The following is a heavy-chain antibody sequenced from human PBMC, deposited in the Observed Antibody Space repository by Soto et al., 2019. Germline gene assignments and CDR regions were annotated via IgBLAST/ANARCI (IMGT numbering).Heavy chain of an antibody. V-gene: IGHV3-53*01. Sequence: EVQLVESGGGLIQPGGSLRLSCAASGFTVSSNYMSWVRQAPGKGLEWVSVIYSGGSTYYADSVKGRFTISRDNSKNTLDLQVNSLGAEDTAVYYCAGSPTYQYSSGWSLDYWGQGTLVTVSS. J-gene: IGHJ4*02. CDR3: AGSPTYQYSSGWSLDY. D-gene: IGHD6-19*01. CDR2: IYSGGST. CDR1: GFTVSSNY.